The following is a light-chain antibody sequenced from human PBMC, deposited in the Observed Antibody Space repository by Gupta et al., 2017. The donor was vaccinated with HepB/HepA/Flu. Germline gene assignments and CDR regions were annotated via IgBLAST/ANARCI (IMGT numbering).Light chain of an antibody. CDR3: QQADRFPPT. J-gene: IGKJ5*01. V-gene: IGKV1-12*01. CDR1: QSIDTW. CDR2: AAS. Sequence: DIQVTQSPSSVSASVGDRVTISCRASQSIDTWLAWYQQKPGKAPNLLINAASSLQSGVPSRFSGSGSGTDFILTINSLQPEDSATYCCQQADRFPPTFGQGTRLEIK.